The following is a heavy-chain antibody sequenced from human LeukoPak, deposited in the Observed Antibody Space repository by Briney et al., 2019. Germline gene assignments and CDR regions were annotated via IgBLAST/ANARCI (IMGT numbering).Heavy chain of an antibody. CDR1: GDSISPYY. D-gene: IGHD3-3*01. J-gene: IGHJ4*02. CDR3: ARGRLSDYTFWSGYKELDY. CDR2: TYYSGST. V-gene: IGHV4-59*01. Sequence: SETLSLTCNVSGDSISPYYWTWIRQSPGKGLEWIGYTYYSGSTDYNPSLKSRVTISVDTSKNQFSLNLSSVTAADTAVYYCARGRLSDYTFWSGYKELDYWGQGTLVTVSS.